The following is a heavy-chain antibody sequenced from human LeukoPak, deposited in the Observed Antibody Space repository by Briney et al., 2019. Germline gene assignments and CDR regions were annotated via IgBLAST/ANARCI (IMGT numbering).Heavy chain of an antibody. CDR2: INPNSGGT. D-gene: IGHD2-2*01. CDR3: TRDNSCSSSSCGNSYMDV. Sequence: GASVKVSCKASGYTFTGYYVHWVRQAPGQGLEWIGWINPNSGGTNYAQKFQGRVTMTRDTSISKAYMELNSLKSDDTAVYYCTRDNSCSSSSCGNSYMDVWGKGTTVTVAS. CDR1: GYTFTGYY. J-gene: IGHJ6*03. V-gene: IGHV1-2*02.